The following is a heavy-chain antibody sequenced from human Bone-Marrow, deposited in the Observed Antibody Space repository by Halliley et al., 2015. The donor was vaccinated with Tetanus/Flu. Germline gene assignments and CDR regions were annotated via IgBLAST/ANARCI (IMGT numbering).Heavy chain of an antibody. CDR3: ARDEGIAVAQFAI. CDR1: GGSISDYY. CDR2: IYQSGNT. J-gene: IGHJ4*02. D-gene: IGHD6-19*01. Sequence: TLSLTCIVSGGSISDYYWSWIRQPPGKGLEWVGYIYQSGNTDYNPSLKSRVTMSIDTSKNQFSLKVTSVTAADTAIYYCARDEGIAVAQFAIWGQGTLVTVSS. V-gene: IGHV4-59*01.